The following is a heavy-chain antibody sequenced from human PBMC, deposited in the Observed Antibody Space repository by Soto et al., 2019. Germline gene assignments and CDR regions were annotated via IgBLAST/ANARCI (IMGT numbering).Heavy chain of an antibody. CDR2: IYYSGST. CDR1: GGSISSYY. Sequence: QVQLQESGPGLVKPSETLSLTCTVSGGSISSYYWSWIRQPPGKGLEWIGYIYYSGSTNYNPSLKSRVTISVDTSKNQFSLKLSSVTAADTAVYYCARHDSRGWFHYYYGMDVWGQGTTVTVSS. J-gene: IGHJ6*02. CDR3: ARHDSRGWFHYYYGMDV. V-gene: IGHV4-59*01. D-gene: IGHD6-19*01.